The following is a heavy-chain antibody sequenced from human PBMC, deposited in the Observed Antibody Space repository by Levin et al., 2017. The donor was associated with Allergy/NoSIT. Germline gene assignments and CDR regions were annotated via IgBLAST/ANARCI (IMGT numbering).Heavy chain of an antibody. CDR2: IWYDGSNK. V-gene: IGHV3-33*01. CDR3: ASAEHSYGSLLAFDI. Sequence: GGSLRLSCAASGFTFSSYGMHWVRQAPGKGLEWVAVIWYDGSNKEYADSVKGRFTISRDNSKNTLYLQMNSVRAEDTAMYYCASAEHSYGSLLAFDIWGQGTMVTVSS. CDR1: GFTFSSYG. D-gene: IGHD5-18*01. J-gene: IGHJ3*02.